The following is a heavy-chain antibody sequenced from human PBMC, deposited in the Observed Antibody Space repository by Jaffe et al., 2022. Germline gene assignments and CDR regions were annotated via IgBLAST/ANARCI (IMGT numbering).Heavy chain of an antibody. CDR2: IRYDGSNK. CDR1: GFTFSSYG. Sequence: QVQLVESGGGVVQPGGSLRLSCAASGFTFSSYGMHWVRQAPGKGLEWVAFIRYDGSNKYYADSVKGRFTISRDNSKNTLYLQMNSLRAEDTAVYYCAKDHDSSSVRWAAFDIWGQGTMVTVSS. CDR3: AKDHDSSSVRWAAFDI. V-gene: IGHV3-30*02. J-gene: IGHJ3*02. D-gene: IGHD6-6*01.